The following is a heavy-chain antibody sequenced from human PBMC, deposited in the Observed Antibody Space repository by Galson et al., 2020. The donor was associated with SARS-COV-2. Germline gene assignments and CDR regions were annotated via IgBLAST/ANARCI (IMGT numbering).Heavy chain of an antibody. CDR3: ASRFYGDNWYFDL. J-gene: IGHJ2*01. V-gene: IGHV4-59*01. D-gene: IGHD4-17*01. CDR1: GASISSYY. CDR2: NYNSGSSRST. Sequence: ETSETLSLTCTVSGASISSYYWNWMRQPPGKGLEWIGYNYNSGSSRSTNYNSSLKSRVTISLDTSKNQFSLELSSVTAADTAVYYCASRFYGDNWYFDLWGRGTLVTVSS.